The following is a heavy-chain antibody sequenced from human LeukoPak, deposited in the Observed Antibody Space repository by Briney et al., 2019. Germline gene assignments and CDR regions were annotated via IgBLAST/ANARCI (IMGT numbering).Heavy chain of an antibody. CDR3: ARDPPNSGWVLDDDY. Sequence: ASVKVSCKASGFTFIDYYMHWVRQAPGQGLEWMGWINPNSGGTNYAQNFQGRVTMTRDTSISTAYMELSGLKSDNMAVYFCARDPPNSGWVLDDDYWGQGTLVTVSS. D-gene: IGHD6-19*01. CDR2: INPNSGGT. CDR1: GFTFIDYY. V-gene: IGHV1-2*02. J-gene: IGHJ4*02.